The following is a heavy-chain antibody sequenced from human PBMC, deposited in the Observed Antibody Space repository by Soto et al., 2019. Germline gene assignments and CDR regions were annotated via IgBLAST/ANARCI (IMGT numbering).Heavy chain of an antibody. CDR1: GGSISSEYYH. J-gene: IGHJ4*02. CDR3: ARRAYRYYFDY. CDR2: IHYTGSI. V-gene: IGHV4-61*01. Sequence: PSETLSLTCIVSGGSISSEYYHWTWIRQSPGKGLEWIGYIHYTGSIKYNPSFKSRLTISVDTSKNQFSLKLSSVTAADTAVYYCARRAYRYYFDYWGQGTLVTVSS.